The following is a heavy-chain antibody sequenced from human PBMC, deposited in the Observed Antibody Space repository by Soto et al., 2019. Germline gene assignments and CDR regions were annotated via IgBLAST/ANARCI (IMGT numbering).Heavy chain of an antibody. D-gene: IGHD6-19*01. CDR3: ARAEIAVAGTGWYFDL. Sequence: EVQLVESGGGLVQPGGSLRLSCAASGFTFSSYSMNWVRQAPGKGLEWVSYISSSSSTIYYADSVKGRFTICRDNAKNSLYLQMNSLRDEDTAVYYCARAEIAVAGTGWYFDLWGRGTLVTVSS. J-gene: IGHJ2*01. V-gene: IGHV3-48*02. CDR2: ISSSSSTI. CDR1: GFTFSSYS.